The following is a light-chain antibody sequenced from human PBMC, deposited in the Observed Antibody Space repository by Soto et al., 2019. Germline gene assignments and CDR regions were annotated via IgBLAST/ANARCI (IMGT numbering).Light chain of an antibody. Sequence: QSVLTQPASVSGSPGQSITISCTGASSDVGGFDHVSWYQQHPGEVPRLLIYDVSSRPSGVSDRFSGSKSGNTAPLTISGLQAEDEADYYCNSFTTTNTYVFGTGTKVTVL. J-gene: IGLJ1*01. V-gene: IGLV2-14*03. CDR1: SSDVGGFDH. CDR2: DVS. CDR3: NSFTTTNTYV.